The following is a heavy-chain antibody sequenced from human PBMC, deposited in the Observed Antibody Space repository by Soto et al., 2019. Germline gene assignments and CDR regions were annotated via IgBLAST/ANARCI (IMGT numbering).Heavy chain of an antibody. CDR3: ARAREYYDTEFDP. CDR2: VSYSGRP. J-gene: IGHJ5*02. Sequence: QVQLQESGPGLVKPSQTLSLTCTVSGDSISNGRYYWSWIRQHPGKALEWIGYVSYSGRPYYNPSLKSRITISLDASQNQFSLKLSFVTAADTAIYYCARAREYYDTEFDPWGQGALVSVSS. CDR1: GDSISNGRYY. V-gene: IGHV4-31*03. D-gene: IGHD3-22*01.